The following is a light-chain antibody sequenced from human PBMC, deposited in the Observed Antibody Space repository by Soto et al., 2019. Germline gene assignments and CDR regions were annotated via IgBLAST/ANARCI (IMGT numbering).Light chain of an antibody. CDR3: QQYHSYSYT. CDR2: DAS. J-gene: IGKJ2*01. CDR1: QSISSW. V-gene: IGKV1-5*01. Sequence: DIQMTQSPSTLSASVGDRVTITCRASQSISSWLAWYQQKPGTAPKVVIYDASSLESGVPSRFSGSGSGTEFTLTISSLQPDDFATYYCQQYHSYSYTFGQGTKLEMK.